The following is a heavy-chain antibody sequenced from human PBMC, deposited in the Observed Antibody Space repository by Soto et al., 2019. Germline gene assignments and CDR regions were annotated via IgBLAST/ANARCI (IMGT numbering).Heavy chain of an antibody. J-gene: IGHJ4*02. D-gene: IGHD2-2*01. Sequence: EVQLVESGGGLVKPGGSLRLSCAASGFTFSTYSMNWVRQAPGKGLEWVSSISGSGRYIYYADSVKGRFTIYRDNAENSLYLQMNSLRAEDTAVYYCARVGGGVVVVPGVNRADYWGQGTLVTVSS. CDR3: ARVGGGVVVVPGVNRADY. CDR2: ISGSGRYI. V-gene: IGHV3-21*01. CDR1: GFTFSTYS.